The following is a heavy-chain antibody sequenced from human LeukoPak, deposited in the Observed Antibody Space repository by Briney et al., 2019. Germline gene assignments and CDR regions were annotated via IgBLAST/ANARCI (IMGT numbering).Heavy chain of an antibody. CDR1: GFTVSSNY. CDR3: AREGYSSSWGHFDF. V-gene: IGHV3-53*01. CDR2: IHSGGST. D-gene: IGHD6-13*01. J-gene: IGHJ4*02. Sequence: GGSLRLSCAASGFTVSSNYMSWVRRAPGKGLEWVSVIHSGGSTYHADSVKGRFTISRDNSKNMVYLQMNSLRAEDTAVYYCAREGYSSSWGHFDFWGQGTLVTVSS.